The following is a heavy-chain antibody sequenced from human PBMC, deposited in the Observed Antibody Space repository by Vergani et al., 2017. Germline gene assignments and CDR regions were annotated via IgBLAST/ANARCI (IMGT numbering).Heavy chain of an antibody. CDR3: ARDSLARGSSWTGIAC. J-gene: IGHJ4*02. CDR1: GGSISSGGYY. CDR2: IYYSGST. Sequence: QVQLQESGPGLVKPSQTLSLTCTVSGGSISSGGYYWSWIRQHPGKGLEWIGYIYYSGSTYYNPSLKSRVTISVDTSKNQFSLKLSSVTAAATAVYYCARDSLARGSSWTGIACWGEGTLVTVSS. V-gene: IGHV4-31*03. D-gene: IGHD6-13*01.